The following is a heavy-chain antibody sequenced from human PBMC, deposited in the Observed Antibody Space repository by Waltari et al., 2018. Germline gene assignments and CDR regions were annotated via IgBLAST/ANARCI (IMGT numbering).Heavy chain of an antibody. CDR3: AKHKAMAPYYYYGMDV. CDR1: GFTFRSYA. Sequence: EVQLLESGGGLVQPGGSLRLSCAASGFTFRSYAMRWVRQAPGKGLGWVSAISGSGGSTYSADSVKGRFTISRDNSKNTLYLQMNSLRAEDTAVYYCAKHKAMAPYYYYGMDVWGQGTTVTVSS. CDR2: ISGSGGST. J-gene: IGHJ6*02. V-gene: IGHV3-23*01. D-gene: IGHD5-18*01.